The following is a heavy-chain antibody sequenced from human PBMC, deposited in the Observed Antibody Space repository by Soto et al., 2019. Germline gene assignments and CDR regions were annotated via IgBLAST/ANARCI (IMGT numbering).Heavy chain of an antibody. J-gene: IGHJ4*02. Sequence: QVQLQESGPGLVKPSETLSLTCTVSGGSISTYYRNWIRQPPGKGLEWIGYIYYSRSTNYNPSLKSRVSISGDTSKNQLSLKLSSVTAADTAVYYCARSTGYGDSYFDYWGQGTLVTVSS. CDR1: GGSISTYY. D-gene: IGHD4-17*01. CDR2: IYYSRST. V-gene: IGHV4-59*01. CDR3: ARSTGYGDSYFDY.